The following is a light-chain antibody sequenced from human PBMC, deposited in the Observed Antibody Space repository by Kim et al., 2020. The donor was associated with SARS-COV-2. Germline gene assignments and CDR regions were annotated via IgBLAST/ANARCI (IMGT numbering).Light chain of an antibody. J-gene: IGLJ3*02. CDR2: SNT. Sequence: QSVLTQSPSASGTPGQRVTISCSGSSSNIGDNTVNWYQQVPGTAPKLLIHSNTQRPSGVPDRFSGSKSGTSASLAISGLQSEDEADYYCGAWDDRLNGAVFGGGTQLTVL. V-gene: IGLV1-44*01. CDR1: SSNIGDNT. CDR3: GAWDDRLNGAV.